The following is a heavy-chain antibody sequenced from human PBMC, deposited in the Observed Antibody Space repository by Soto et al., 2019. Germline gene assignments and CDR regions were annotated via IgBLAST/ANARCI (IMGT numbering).Heavy chain of an antibody. CDR3: ARVSNPGYSSGWYELDY. CDR2: TIPIFGTA. Sequence: SVKVSCKASGGTFSSYAISWVRQATGQGLEWMGGTIPIFGTANYAQKFQGRVTITADESTSTAYMELSSLRSEDTAVYYCARVSNPGYSSGWYELDYWGQGTLVTVSS. CDR1: GGTFSSYA. J-gene: IGHJ4*02. V-gene: IGHV1-69*13. D-gene: IGHD6-19*01.